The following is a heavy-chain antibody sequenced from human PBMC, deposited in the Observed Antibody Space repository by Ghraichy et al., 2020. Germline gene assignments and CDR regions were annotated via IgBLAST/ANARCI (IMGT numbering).Heavy chain of an antibody. V-gene: IGHV3-74*01. J-gene: IGHJ6*02. CDR1: GFTFSSYW. CDR2: INSVETST. CDR3: ARGYFYGMYV. Sequence: LSLTCAASGFTFSSYWMHWVRQAPGKGLVWVSRINSVETSTTHADSVKGRFTISRDNAKNTLYLQMNSLRAEDTAVYYCARGYFYGMYVWGRGTTVTVSS.